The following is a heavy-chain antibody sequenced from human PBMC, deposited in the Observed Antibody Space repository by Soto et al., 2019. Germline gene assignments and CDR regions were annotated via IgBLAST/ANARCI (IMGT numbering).Heavy chain of an antibody. D-gene: IGHD3-10*01. J-gene: IGHJ3*02. V-gene: IGHV1-3*04. CDR2: ISTGTGNT. CDR3: AREGIDAGIRPWGDAFDI. Sequence: QVQLVQSGAEVKKPGASVKISCEASGYTSTGYVMHWVRQAPGQRPEWMGWISTGTGNTRSSQRFQGRVTFTGDASARTVYKGLSSLTFKDTAVYYCAREGIDAGIRPWGDAFDIWGQGTMVTVSS. CDR1: GYTSTGYV.